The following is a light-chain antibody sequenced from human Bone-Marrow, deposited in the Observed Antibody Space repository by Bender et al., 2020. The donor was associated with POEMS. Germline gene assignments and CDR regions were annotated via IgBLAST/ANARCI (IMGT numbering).Light chain of an antibody. CDR2: DVN. J-gene: IGLJ2*01. CDR3: SSYAGSNNFV. CDR1: TSDVGGYNL. V-gene: IGLV2-8*01. Sequence: QSALTQPASVSGSPGQSITISCAGTTSDVGGYNLVSWYQQHPDKAPRLIISDVNERPSGVPDRFSGSKSGNTASLTVSGLQAEDEADYYCSSYAGSNNFVFGGGTKLTVL.